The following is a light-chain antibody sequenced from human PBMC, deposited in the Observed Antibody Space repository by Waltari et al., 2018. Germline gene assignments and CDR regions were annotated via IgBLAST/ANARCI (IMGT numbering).Light chain of an antibody. J-gene: IGLJ2*01. CDR1: SGHSSYD. Sequence: QLVLTQSPSASASLGASVKLTCTLSSGHSSYDIAWHQQQPEKGPRYLMKVNSDGSHKKGAGIPDRFSGSSSGTERYLTISSLQSEDEADYYCQTWGTGIQVFGGGTKLTVL. V-gene: IGLV4-69*01. CDR2: VNSDGSH. CDR3: QTWGTGIQV.